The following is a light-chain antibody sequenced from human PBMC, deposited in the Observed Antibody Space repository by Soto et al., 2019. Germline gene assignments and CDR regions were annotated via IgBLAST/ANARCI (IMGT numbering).Light chain of an antibody. V-gene: IGKV3-15*01. Sequence: EIVMTQSPATLSVSPGERATLSCRASQSVSSNLAWYQQKPGQAPRLLIYAESTRATGIPARFSGSGSGTEFTLTISSLQSEDFAVYYCQQYNNWPLTFGQGTKVEIK. CDR3: QQYNNWPLT. CDR1: QSVSSN. CDR2: AES. J-gene: IGKJ1*01.